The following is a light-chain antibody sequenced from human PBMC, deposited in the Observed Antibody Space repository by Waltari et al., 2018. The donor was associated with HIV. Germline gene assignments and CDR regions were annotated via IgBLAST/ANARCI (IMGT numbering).Light chain of an antibody. CDR2: DVS. CDR3: CSYSGSSTYV. Sequence: QSALIQPASVSGSPGQSINISCTGTNSDVGGSNYVSWSQQDPGQAPKLIIFDVSKLPSGHSVRISDSRSANTASLTISGLQADDEADYYCCSYSGSSTYVFVTGTKVTVL. J-gene: IGLJ1*01. CDR1: NSDVGGSNY. V-gene: IGLV2-23*02.